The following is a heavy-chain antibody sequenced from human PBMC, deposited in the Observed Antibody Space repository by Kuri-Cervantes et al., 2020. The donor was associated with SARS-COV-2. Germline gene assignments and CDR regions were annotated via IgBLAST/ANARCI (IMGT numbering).Heavy chain of an antibody. V-gene: IGHV1-69*05. Sequence: SVKVSCKAPETTFPNYDINWVRQATGQGLEWMGGIIPIFGTANYAQKFQGRVTITTDESTSTVYMELSSLRSEDTAVYYCARHRIRFLSDDAFDIWGQGTMVTVSS. D-gene: IGHD3-16*01. J-gene: IGHJ3*02. CDR2: IIPIFGTA. CDR1: ETTFPNYD. CDR3: ARHRIRFLSDDAFDI.